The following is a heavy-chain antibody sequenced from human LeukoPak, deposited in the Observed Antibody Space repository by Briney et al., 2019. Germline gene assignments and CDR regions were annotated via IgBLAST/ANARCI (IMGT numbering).Heavy chain of an antibody. Sequence: SETLSLACTVSGGSISSGSHHWGWFRQSPGKGLEWIGSIYDSRTIYYNPSLNSRVTISAVTSKNQFSLQLNSVTAADTAVYYCARHDGRSGGTMGALDSWGQGSLVTVSS. CDR3: ARHDGRSGGTMGALDS. CDR1: GGSISSGSHH. CDR2: IYDSRTI. J-gene: IGHJ4*02. D-gene: IGHD4-23*01. V-gene: IGHV4-39*01.